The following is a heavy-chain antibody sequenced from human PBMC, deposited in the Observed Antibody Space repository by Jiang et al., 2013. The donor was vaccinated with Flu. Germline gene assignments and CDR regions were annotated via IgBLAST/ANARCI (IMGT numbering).Heavy chain of an antibody. V-gene: IGHV4-38-2*02. CDR1: GYSISSGYY. CDR3: AREGHSTNPWCLSGSCYSLDY. D-gene: IGHD2-15*01. J-gene: IGHJ4*02. CDR2: IYHSGST. Sequence: PGLVKPSETLSLTCTVSGYSISSGYYWGWIRQPPGKGLEWIGSIYHSGSTYYNPSLKSRVTISVDTSKNQFSLKLSSVTAADTAVYYCAREGHSTNPWCLSGSCYSLDYWGQGTLVTVSS.